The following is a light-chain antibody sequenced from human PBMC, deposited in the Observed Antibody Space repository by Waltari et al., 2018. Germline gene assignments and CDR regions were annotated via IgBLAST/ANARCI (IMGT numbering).Light chain of an antibody. CDR2: DDT. Sequence: SYFLTQPPSVSVAPGQTARVTCGGNNIGSRSVQWYQQKPGQAPALVIYDDTARPSGIPQRFSGSNSGNTATLTINKVEAGDEADYYCQLWDSTADVVFGAGTKLTVL. CDR1: NIGSRS. J-gene: IGLJ2*01. CDR3: QLWDSTADVV. V-gene: IGLV3-21*02.